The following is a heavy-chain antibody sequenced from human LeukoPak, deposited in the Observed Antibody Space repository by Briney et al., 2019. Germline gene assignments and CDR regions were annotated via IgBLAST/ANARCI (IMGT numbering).Heavy chain of an antibody. CDR1: GYTFSNYD. J-gene: IGHJ4*02. D-gene: IGHD3-10*01. CDR2: MNPNSGNT. CDR3: ARAASSSGRRLDY. V-gene: IGHV1-8*01. Sequence: ASVKVSCKASGYTFSNYDINWVRQATGQGLEWMGWMNPNSGNTGYAQKFQGRVTMTRDTSTSTVYMELSSLRSEDTAVYYCARAASSSGRRLDYWGQGTLVTVSS.